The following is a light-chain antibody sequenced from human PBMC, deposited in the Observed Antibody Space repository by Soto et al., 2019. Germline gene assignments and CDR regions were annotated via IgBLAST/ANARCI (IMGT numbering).Light chain of an antibody. V-gene: IGKV1-5*01. CDR2: DAS. CDR3: QQCHSLWT. Sequence: EIQMTHSPSTLSACVGDRVTITCRASQSISRRLAWYQQKPGKAPKVLIYDASSMDSGAPSRFSGSGSRTEFTLSISSLQPDDFATYHSQQCHSLWTFGQGTKVDIK. J-gene: IGKJ1*01. CDR1: QSISRR.